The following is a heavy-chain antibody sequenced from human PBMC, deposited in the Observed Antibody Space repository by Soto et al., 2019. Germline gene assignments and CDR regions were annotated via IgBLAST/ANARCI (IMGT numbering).Heavy chain of an antibody. Sequence: GGSLRLSCAASGFTFSSYAIHWVRQAPGKGLEWVAVISYDGSSKYYADSVRGRFTISRDNSKNTLYLQMNSLRAEDTAVYYCARDRSFNFDYWGKGTLVTVSS. CDR3: ARDRSFNFDY. CDR2: ISYDGSSK. CDR1: GFTFSSYA. J-gene: IGHJ4*02. D-gene: IGHD2-15*01. V-gene: IGHV3-30-3*01.